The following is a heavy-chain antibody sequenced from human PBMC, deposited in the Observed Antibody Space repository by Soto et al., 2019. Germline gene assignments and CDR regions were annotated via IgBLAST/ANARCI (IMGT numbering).Heavy chain of an antibody. J-gene: IGHJ6*03. CDR3: SLGPAYMASSYVYLDV. Sequence: QVQLVESGGGLVKPGGSLRLSCAASGFTFSAYVMNWIRQPPGKGLEWVAEISGSGSIIYYADSVKGRFTISRDNAKNTLYLQMNSLRAEDTAVYYCSLGPAYMASSYVYLDVWGKGTTVTVS. V-gene: IGHV3-11*01. D-gene: IGHD2-2*01. CDR2: ISGSGSII. CDR1: GFTFSAYV.